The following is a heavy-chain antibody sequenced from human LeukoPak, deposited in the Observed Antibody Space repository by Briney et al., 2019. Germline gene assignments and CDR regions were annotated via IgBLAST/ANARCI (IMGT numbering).Heavy chain of an antibody. CDR2: IASKTDGGAT. CDR1: GLTVTNAW. CDR3: TTGIRGD. V-gene: IGHV3-15*07. Sequence: EGSLRLSCSASGLTVTNAWMNWVRQAPGEGLDWVGRIASKTDGGATDYAAPVKGRFTISRDDSKNTLNLQMNSLKTEDTAVYYCTTGIRGDWGQGTLVTVSS. J-gene: IGHJ4*02. D-gene: IGHD3-10*01.